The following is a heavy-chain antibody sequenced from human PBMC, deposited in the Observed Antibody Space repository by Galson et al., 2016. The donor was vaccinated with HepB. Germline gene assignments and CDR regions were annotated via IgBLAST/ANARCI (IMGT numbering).Heavy chain of an antibody. CDR3: AREGTPRGIAVTGLDGMDV. V-gene: IGHV1-46*01. D-gene: IGHD6-19*01. CDR1: GYSFTSYY. CDR2: INPSVGSI. J-gene: IGHJ6*02. Sequence: SVKVSCKASGYSFTSYYMHWVRQAPGQGLEWMGIINPSVGSIKYAEKIQGRVTMTRDTSTSTVYMELSSLTFEDTAVYYCAREGTPRGIAVTGLDGMDVWGQGTTVTVSS.